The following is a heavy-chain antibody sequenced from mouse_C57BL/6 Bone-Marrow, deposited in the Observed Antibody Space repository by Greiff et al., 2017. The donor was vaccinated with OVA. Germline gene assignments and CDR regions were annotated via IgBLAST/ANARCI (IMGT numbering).Heavy chain of an antibody. CDR1: GFNITDDY. CDR2: IDPENGDT. Sequence: VQLKQSGAELVRPGASVKLSCTASGFNITDDYMHWVKQRPEQGLEWIGWIDPENGDTEYASKFQGKATITADTSSNTAYLQLSSLTSEDTAVYYCTPSYGSSYWYFDVWGTGTTVTVSS. J-gene: IGHJ1*03. D-gene: IGHD1-1*01. CDR3: TPSYGSSYWYFDV. V-gene: IGHV14-4*01.